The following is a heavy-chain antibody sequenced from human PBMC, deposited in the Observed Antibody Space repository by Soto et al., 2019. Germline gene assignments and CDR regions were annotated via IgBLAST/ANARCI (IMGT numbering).Heavy chain of an antibody. D-gene: IGHD3-9*01. V-gene: IGHV3-23*01. CDR1: GLTFSNYA. CDR3: ARVVRYFDTPYGMDV. Sequence: PGGSLRLSGAASGLTFSNYAMSWVRQAPGRGLEWVSGIGGSGSNTYYADSVKGRYTISRDNSKNTLFLQMNSLRAEDTAEYYCARVVRYFDTPYGMDVWGQGTTATVTS. J-gene: IGHJ6*02. CDR2: IGGSGSNT.